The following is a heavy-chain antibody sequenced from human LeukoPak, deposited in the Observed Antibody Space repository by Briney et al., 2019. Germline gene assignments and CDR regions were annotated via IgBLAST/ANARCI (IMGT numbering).Heavy chain of an antibody. CDR3: ARGRQWRGFDY. V-gene: IGHV3-66*01. J-gene: IGHJ4*02. Sequence: GGSLRLSCAVSGFTVSDNYMSWVRQAPGKGLEWVSVSYSGGSRYYADSVKGRFTISRDNSKNTLYLQMNSLRAEDTAMYYCARGRQWRGFDYWGQGALVTVSS. CDR1: GFTVSDNY. CDR2: SYSGGSR. D-gene: IGHD6-19*01.